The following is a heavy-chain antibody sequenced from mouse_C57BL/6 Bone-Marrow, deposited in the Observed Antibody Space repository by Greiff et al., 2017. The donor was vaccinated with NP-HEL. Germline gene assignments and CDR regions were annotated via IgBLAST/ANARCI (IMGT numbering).Heavy chain of an antibody. V-gene: IGHV1-81*01. CDR2: IYPRSGNT. D-gene: IGHD2-4*01. J-gene: IGHJ1*03. CDR1: GYTFTSYG. Sequence: QVQLQQSGAELARPGASVKLSCKASGYTFTSYGISWVKQRTGQGLEWIGEIYPRSGNTYYNEKFKGKATLTADKSSSTAYMELRSLTSEDSAVYFCARWGLRRDWYFDVWGTGTTVTVS. CDR3: ARWGLRRDWYFDV.